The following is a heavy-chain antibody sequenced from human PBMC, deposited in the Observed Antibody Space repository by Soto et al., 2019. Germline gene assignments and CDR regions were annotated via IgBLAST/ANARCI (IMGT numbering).Heavy chain of an antibody. CDR2: FDPEDGET. V-gene: IGHV1-24*01. J-gene: IGHJ5*02. CDR1: GYTLTELS. CDR3: ALGYCSSTSCYAPGWFDP. Sequence: QVQLVQSGAEVKKPGASVKVSCKVSGYTLTELSMHWVRQAPGKGLEWMGGFDPEDGETIYAQKFQGRVTMTEDTSTDTAYMELSSLRSGDTAVYYCALGYCSSTSCYAPGWFDPWGQGTLVTVSS. D-gene: IGHD2-2*01.